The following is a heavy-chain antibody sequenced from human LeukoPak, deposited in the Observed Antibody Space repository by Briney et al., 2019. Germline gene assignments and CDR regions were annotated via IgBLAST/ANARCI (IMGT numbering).Heavy chain of an antibody. J-gene: IGHJ4*02. CDR2: AYFSGNT. Sequence: SETLSLTCSISGGFVTSSGYNWGWIRQPPGKGLEWIGSAYFSGNTYYNPSLKSRVSISVDTSKNQFSLKLNSVSATDTAVYYCARLNTAIVYLDFWGQGALVTVSS. D-gene: IGHD5-18*01. CDR1: GGFVTSSGYN. CDR3: ARLNTAIVYLDF. V-gene: IGHV4-39*01.